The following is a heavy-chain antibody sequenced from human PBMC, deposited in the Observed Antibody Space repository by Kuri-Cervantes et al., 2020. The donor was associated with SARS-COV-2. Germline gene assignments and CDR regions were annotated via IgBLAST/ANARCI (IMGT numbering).Heavy chain of an antibody. CDR2: IIPIFGKP. J-gene: IGHJ6*03. CDR1: VGTFSSYA. D-gene: IGHD3-22*01. V-gene: IGHV1-69*13. CDR3: ALGYWGSGYPRYYYYMDV. Sequence: AVKVSCKASVGTFSSYAGSLLRQAPGQWLVWMGGIIPIFGKPNYEPKSPGRITITADESTTSAYMALSSLRSDATAVYFCALGYWGSGYPRYYYYMDVWGKGTTVTVSS.